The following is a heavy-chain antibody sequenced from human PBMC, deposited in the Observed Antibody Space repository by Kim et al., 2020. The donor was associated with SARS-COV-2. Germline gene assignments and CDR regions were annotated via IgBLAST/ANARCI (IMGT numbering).Heavy chain of an antibody. CDR3: ANSGGLGY. CDR2: ISGAGGTT. J-gene: IGHJ4*02. CDR1: GFSFSTFF. V-gene: IGHV3-23*01. Sequence: GGSLRLSCAASGFSFSTFFMTWVRQAPGKGLEWVSAISGAGGTTYYADSVKGRFTVSRDNSKNTLYLQMNSLRAEDTAVYYCANSGGLGYWGQGTLVNVS. D-gene: IGHD3-10*01.